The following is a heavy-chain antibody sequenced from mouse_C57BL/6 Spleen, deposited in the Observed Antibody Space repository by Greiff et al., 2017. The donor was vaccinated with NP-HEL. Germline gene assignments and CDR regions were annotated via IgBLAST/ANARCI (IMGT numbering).Heavy chain of an antibody. CDR1: GFSFNTYA. D-gene: IGHD1-1*01. J-gene: IGHJ1*03. V-gene: IGHV10-1*01. Sequence: GGGLVQPKGSLKLSCAASGFSFNTYAMNWVRQAPGKGLEWVARIRSKSNNYATYYADSVKDRFTISRDDSESMLYLQMNNLKTEDTAMYYCVRQNYGDWYFDVWGTGTTVTVSS. CDR3: VRQNYGDWYFDV. CDR2: IRSKSNNYAT.